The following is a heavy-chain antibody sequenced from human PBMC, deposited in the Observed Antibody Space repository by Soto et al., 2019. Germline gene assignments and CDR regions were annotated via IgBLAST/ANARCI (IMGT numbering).Heavy chain of an antibody. Sequence: QVQLQESGPGLVKPSQTLSLTCTVSGGSISSGGYYWSWIRQHPGKGLEWIGYIYYSGSTYYNPSLKSQVTITVDTSKNQFSLKLSSVTAADTAVYYCARGDGEFLYYYYYGMDVWGQGTTVTVSS. V-gene: IGHV4-31*01. D-gene: IGHD3-10*01. J-gene: IGHJ6*02. CDR1: GGSISSGGYY. CDR2: IYYSGST. CDR3: ARGDGEFLYYYYYGMDV.